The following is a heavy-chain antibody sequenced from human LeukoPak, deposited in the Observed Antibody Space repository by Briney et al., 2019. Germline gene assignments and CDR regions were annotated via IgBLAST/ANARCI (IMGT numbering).Heavy chain of an antibody. CDR3: ARESAATVSSGAFDF. Sequence: GGSLRLSCAASGFTFSRYLMHWVRQAPGKGLEWVAVISYDGGNKYYADSVKGRFTISRDNSNNTLYLQMNSLRAEETAVYYCARESAATVSSGAFDFWGQGTMVTVSS. CDR1: GFTFSRYL. D-gene: IGHD3-10*01. CDR2: ISYDGGNK. V-gene: IGHV3-30-3*01. J-gene: IGHJ3*01.